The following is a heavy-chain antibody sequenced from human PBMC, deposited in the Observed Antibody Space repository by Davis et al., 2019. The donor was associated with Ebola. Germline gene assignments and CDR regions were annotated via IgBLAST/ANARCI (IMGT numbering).Heavy chain of an antibody. CDR2: ISSSSSYI. CDR3: ARGVREYQPLLYPVVRPLGY. D-gene: IGHD2-2*02. Sequence: PGGSLRLSCAASGFTFSSYSMNWVRQAPGKGLEWVSSISSSSSYIYYADSVKGRFTISRDNSKNTLYLQMNSLRAEDTAVYYCARGVREYQPLLYPVVRPLGYWGQGTLVTVSS. J-gene: IGHJ4*02. CDR1: GFTFSSYS. V-gene: IGHV3-21*01.